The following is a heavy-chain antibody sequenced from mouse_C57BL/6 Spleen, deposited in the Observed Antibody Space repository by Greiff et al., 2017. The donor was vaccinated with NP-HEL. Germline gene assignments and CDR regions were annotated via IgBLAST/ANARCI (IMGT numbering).Heavy chain of an antibody. CDR1: GYTFTSYW. D-gene: IGHD1-1*01. J-gene: IGHJ1*03. Sequence: QVQLQQPGAELVMPGASVKLSCKASGYTFTSYWMHWVKQRPGQGLEWIGEIDPSDSYTNYNQKFKGKSTLTVDKSSSTAYMQLSSLTSEDSAVYYCARRDYYGSSYSWYFDVWGTGTTVTVSS. V-gene: IGHV1-69*01. CDR2: IDPSDSYT. CDR3: ARRDYYGSSYSWYFDV.